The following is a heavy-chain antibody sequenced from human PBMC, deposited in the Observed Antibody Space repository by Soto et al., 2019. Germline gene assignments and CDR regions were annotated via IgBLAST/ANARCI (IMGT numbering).Heavy chain of an antibody. V-gene: IGHV6-1*01. D-gene: IGHD6-19*01. Sequence: SQTLSLTCAISGDSVSSNSAAWNWIRQSPSRGLEWLGRTYYRSKWYNDYAVSVKSRITINPDTYKNQFYLQLNSVTPEDTAVYDCAREPYSSGWYDYYYYGRDVWGQGTTVTV. J-gene: IGHJ6*02. CDR2: TYYRSKWYN. CDR3: AREPYSSGWYDYYYYGRDV. CDR1: GDSVSSNSAA.